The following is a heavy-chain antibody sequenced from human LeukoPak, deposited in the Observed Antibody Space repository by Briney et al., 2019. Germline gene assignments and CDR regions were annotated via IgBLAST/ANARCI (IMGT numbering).Heavy chain of an antibody. CDR1: GFTFDDYG. D-gene: IGHD3-22*01. CDR3: ARGGYYDSSGYYSIDY. CDR2: INWNGGST. V-gene: IGHV3-20*04. Sequence: GGSLRLSCAASGFTFDDYGMSWVRQAPGKGLEWVSGINWNGGSTGYADSVKGRFTISRDNAKNSLYLQMNSLRAEDTALYYCARGGYYDSSGYYSIDYWGQGTLVTVSS. J-gene: IGHJ4*02.